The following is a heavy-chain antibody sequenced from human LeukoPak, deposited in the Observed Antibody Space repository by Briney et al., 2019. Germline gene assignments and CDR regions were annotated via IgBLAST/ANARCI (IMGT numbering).Heavy chain of an antibody. CDR3: ARDRYYYDSSGYYGNNWFDP. V-gene: IGHV4-59*01. J-gene: IGHJ5*02. Sequence: SETLSLTCTVSGGSISSYYWSWIRQPPGKGLEWIGYIYYSGSTNYNPSIKSRVTISVDTSKNQFSLKLSSVTAADTAVYYCARDRYYYDSSGYYGNNWFDPWGQGTLVTVSS. D-gene: IGHD3-22*01. CDR2: IYYSGST. CDR1: GGSISSYY.